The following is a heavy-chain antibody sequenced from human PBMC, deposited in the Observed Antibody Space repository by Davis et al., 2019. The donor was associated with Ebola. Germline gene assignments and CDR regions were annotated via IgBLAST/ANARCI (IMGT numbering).Heavy chain of an antibody. CDR3: AREGYYDFWSGYSYYYYYMDV. J-gene: IGHJ6*03. Sequence: PGGSLRLSCAASGFTPSSYWMSWVRQAPGKGLEWVANIKQDGSEKYYVQSVKGRFTISRDNAKNSLYLQMNSLRAEDTAVYYCAREGYYDFWSGYSYYYYYMDVWGKGTTVTVSS. CDR2: IKQDGSEK. CDR1: GFTPSSYW. D-gene: IGHD3-3*01. V-gene: IGHV3-7*01.